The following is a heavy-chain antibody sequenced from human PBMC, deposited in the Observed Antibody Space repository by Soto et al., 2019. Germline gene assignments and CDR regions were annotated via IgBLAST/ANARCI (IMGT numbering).Heavy chain of an antibody. CDR3: ARALVGWGSGSYYNEH. CDR1: GGSISSGGYS. Sequence: SETLSLTCAVSGGSISSGGYSWSWIRQPPGKGLEWIGYIYHSGSTYYNPSLKSRVTISVDRSKNQFSLKLSSVTAADTAVYYCARALVGWGSGSYYNEHWGQGTLVTVSS. V-gene: IGHV4-30-2*01. CDR2: IYHSGST. D-gene: IGHD3-10*01. J-gene: IGHJ4*02.